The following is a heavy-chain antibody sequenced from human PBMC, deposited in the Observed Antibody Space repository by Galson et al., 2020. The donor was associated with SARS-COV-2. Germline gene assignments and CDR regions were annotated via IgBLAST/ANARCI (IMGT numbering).Heavy chain of an antibody. Sequence: SETMSLTCALYGGSFSGSYWSWIRQPPGKGLEWIGEINHSGRTNYKPSLKSRVTIAVDKSKNQFSLKLSSVTAADTAVYYCARARITMVRGVIQRRAVDSWGPGTLVTVSS. CDR3: ARARITMVRGVIQRRAVDS. D-gene: IGHD3-10*01. CDR2: INHSGRT. CDR1: GGSFSGSY. J-gene: IGHJ4*02. V-gene: IGHV4-34*01.